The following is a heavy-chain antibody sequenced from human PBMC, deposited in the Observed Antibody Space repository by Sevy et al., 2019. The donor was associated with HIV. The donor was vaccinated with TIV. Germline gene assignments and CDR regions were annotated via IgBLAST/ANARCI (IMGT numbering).Heavy chain of an antibody. CDR3: AKDSGPFGSGYDTFDY. Sequence: GGSLRLSCVASGFTFNSYAMSWVRQAPGKGLEWVSVISGSGGSTYYGDSVKGRFTISRDNSKNTLYLQMNNLRAEDTAVYYCAKDSGPFGSGYDTFDYWGQGTLVTVSS. V-gene: IGHV3-23*01. CDR2: ISGSGGST. CDR1: GFTFNSYA. D-gene: IGHD5-12*01. J-gene: IGHJ4*02.